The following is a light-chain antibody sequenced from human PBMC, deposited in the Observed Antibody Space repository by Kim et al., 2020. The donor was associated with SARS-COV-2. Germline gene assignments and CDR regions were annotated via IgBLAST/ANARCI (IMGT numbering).Light chain of an antibody. CDR1: QDIRND. CDR2: SAS. J-gene: IGKJ2*01. CDR3: LQDYNYPYT. V-gene: IGKV1-6*01. Sequence: SSSVRDTVTLTCQARQDIRNDLGWYQQKPGKAPQLLIYSASSLQSGVPSRCSGSGSGTDFTLTISSLQPEDFATYYCLQDYNYPYTCGQGTKLEI.